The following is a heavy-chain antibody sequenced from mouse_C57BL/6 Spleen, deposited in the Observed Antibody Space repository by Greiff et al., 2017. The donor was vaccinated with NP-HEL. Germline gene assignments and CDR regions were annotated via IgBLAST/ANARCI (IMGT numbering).Heavy chain of an antibody. CDR1: GFTFSNYW. D-gene: IGHD1-1*01. J-gene: IGHJ2*01. V-gene: IGHV6-3*01. Sequence: DVKLQESGGGLVQPGGSMKLSCVASGFTFSNYWMNWVRQSPEKGLEWVAQIRLKSDNYATHYAESVKGRFTISRDDSKSSVYLQMNNLRAEDTGIYYCTGRGYYGSSYLDYWGQGTTLTVSS. CDR3: TGRGYYGSSYLDY. CDR2: IRLKSDNYAT.